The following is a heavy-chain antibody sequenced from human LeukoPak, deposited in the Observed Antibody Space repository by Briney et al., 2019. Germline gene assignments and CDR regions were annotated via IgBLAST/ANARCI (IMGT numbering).Heavy chain of an antibody. CDR2: IYHSGST. CDR1: GGSISSSNW. CDR3: AGERGGYYYDSSGYYYQSYYFDY. D-gene: IGHD3-22*01. V-gene: IGHV4-4*02. Sequence: SGTLSHTCAVSGGSISSSNWWSWVRQPPGKGLEWIGEIYHSGSTNYNPSLKSRVTISVDKSKNQFSLKLSSVTAADTAVYYCAGERGGYYYDSSGYYYQSYYFDYWGQGTLVTVSS. J-gene: IGHJ4*02.